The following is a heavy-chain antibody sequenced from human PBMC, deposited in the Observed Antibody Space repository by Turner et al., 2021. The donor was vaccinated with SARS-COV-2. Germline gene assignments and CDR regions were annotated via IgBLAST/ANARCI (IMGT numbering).Heavy chain of an antibody. J-gene: IGHJ4*02. V-gene: IGHV1-24*01. CDR3: ATGYAYCGADCSIDY. CDR2: FDPEDGET. D-gene: IGHD2-21*02. CDR1: GYTLIELS. Sequence: QVQLVPSGAEVKKPGASVKVSCRVSGYTLIELSMHWVRQAPGKGLEWMGGFDPEDGETIYAQKCQGRVTMTEDTSTDTAYMELSSLRSEDTAVYYCATGYAYCGADCSIDYWGQGTLVTVSS.